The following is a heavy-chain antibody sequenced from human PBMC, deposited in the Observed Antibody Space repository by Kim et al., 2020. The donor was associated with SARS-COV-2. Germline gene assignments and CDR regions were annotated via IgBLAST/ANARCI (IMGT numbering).Heavy chain of an antibody. CDR3: ARDHVKGIAAAGEGSGY. Sequence: GGSLRLSCAASGFTFSSYSMNWVRQAPGKGLEWVSSISSSSSYIYYADSVKGRFTISRDNAKNSLYLQMNSLRAEDTAVYYCARDHVKGIAAAGEGSGYWGQGTLVTVSS. D-gene: IGHD6-13*01. J-gene: IGHJ4*02. CDR2: ISSSSSYI. V-gene: IGHV3-21*01. CDR1: GFTFSSYS.